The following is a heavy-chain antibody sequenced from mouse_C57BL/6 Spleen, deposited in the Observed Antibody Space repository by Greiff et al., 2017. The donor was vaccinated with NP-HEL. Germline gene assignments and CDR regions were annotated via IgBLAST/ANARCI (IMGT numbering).Heavy chain of an antibody. V-gene: IGHV2-5*01. CDR3: AKGIYYDYGHHYAMDY. Sequence: QVQLQQSGPGLVQPSQSLSITCTVSGFSLTSYGVHWVRQSPGKGLEWLGVIWRGGSTDYNAAFMSRLSITKDNSKSQVFFKMNSLQADDTAIYYCAKGIYYDYGHHYAMDYWGQGTSVTVSS. CDR2: IWRGGST. D-gene: IGHD2-4*01. CDR1: GFSLTSYG. J-gene: IGHJ4*01.